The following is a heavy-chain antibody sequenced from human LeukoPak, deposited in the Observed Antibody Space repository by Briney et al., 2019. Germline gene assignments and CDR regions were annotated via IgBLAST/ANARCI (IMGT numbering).Heavy chain of an antibody. Sequence: KPSQTLSLTCTVSGGSISSGSYYWSWIRQPAGKGLEWIGRIYTSGSTNYNPSLKSRVTISVDTSKNQFSLKLSSVTAADTAVYYCARVTVTIFDPWGQGTLVTVSS. CDR2: IYTSGST. CDR1: GGSISSGSYY. J-gene: IGHJ5*02. D-gene: IGHD4-11*01. CDR3: ARVTVTIFDP. V-gene: IGHV4-61*02.